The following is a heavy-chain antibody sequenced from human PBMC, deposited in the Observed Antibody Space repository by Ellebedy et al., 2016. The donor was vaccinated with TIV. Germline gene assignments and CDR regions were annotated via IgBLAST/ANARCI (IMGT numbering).Heavy chain of an antibody. D-gene: IGHD5-12*01. CDR1: GFTFSSYS. V-gene: IGHV3-21*04. CDR2: ISDRSTYI. J-gene: IGHJ4*02. Sequence: GESLKISCAASGFTFSSYSMNWVRQAPGKGLEWVSSISDRSTYIYYAASVKGRFTISRDNAKNSLYLQMSSLRAEDTAVYYCARDRGYDTFDYWGQGILVTVSS. CDR3: ARDRGYDTFDY.